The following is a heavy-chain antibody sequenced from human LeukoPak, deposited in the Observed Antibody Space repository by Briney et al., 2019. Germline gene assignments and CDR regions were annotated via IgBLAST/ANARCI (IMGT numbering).Heavy chain of an antibody. CDR3: ARGDSSPYYYFDY. CDR1: GYTFTGHY. V-gene: IGHV1-2*02. D-gene: IGHD3-22*01. CDR2: INPNSGAT. J-gene: IGHJ4*02. Sequence: PSASVTVSCKASGYTFTGHYMHWVRQAPGQGLEWMGWINPNSGATNYAQKFQGRVTMTRDTSISTAYMELSRLRSDDTAVFYCARGDSSPYYYFDYWGQGTLVTVSS.